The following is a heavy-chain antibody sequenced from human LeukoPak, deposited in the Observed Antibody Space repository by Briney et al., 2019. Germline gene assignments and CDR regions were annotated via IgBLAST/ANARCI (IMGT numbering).Heavy chain of an antibody. D-gene: IGHD1-1*01. J-gene: IGHJ2*01. V-gene: IGHV3-23*01. CDR1: GFTFTSYA. CDR3: AKPRAMTTGVGRYFDL. Sequence: GGSLRLSCAASGFTFTSYAMSWIRRAPGKGLEWVSAISGGGEDTYYPDSVKGRFTISRDNSKNTLCLQMNSLRAEDTAIYYCAKPRAMTTGVGRYFDLWGRGTLVTVSS. CDR2: ISGGGEDT.